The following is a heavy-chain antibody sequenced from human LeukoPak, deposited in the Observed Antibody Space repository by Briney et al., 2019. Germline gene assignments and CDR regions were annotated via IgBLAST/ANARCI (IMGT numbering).Heavy chain of an antibody. CDR1: GFTVSSNY. Sequence: PGGSLRLSCAASGFTVSSNYMSWVRQAPGKGLEWVSVIYSGGSTYYADSVKGRFTISRDSSKNTLYLQMGSLRGEDMAVYYCARVSPNTVTTLQYFDYWGQGTLVTVSS. J-gene: IGHJ4*02. CDR3: ARVSPNTVTTLQYFDY. D-gene: IGHD4-17*01. CDR2: IYSGGST. V-gene: IGHV3-66*01.